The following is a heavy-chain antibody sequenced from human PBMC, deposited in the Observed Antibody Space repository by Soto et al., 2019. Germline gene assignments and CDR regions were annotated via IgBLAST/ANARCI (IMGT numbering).Heavy chain of an antibody. Sequence: QVQLVQSVSEVKKPGASVRVSCEASGYSFTSDNINWVRQAPGQGLEWVGYMNPYNGRSGYGQKFQGRVILTRDTSINPAYMELTNLRSEDTAVYYCARGQDYFDTSGYNDYWGRGTLITVSS. CDR2: MNPYNGRS. CDR3: ARGQDYFDTSGYNDY. CDR1: GYSFTSDN. V-gene: IGHV1-8*01. J-gene: IGHJ4*02. D-gene: IGHD3-22*01.